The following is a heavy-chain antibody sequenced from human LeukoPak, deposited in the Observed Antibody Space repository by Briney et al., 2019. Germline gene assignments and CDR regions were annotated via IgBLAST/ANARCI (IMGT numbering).Heavy chain of an antibody. V-gene: IGHV4-34*01. CDR2: INHSGST. Sequence: SETLSLTCAVYGGSFSGYYWSWVRQPPGKGLEWIGEINHSGSTNYNPSLKSRVTISVDTSKNQFSLKLSSVTAADTAVYYCARASRAPGYCSSTSCYRAYYYYGMDVWGQGTRSPSP. J-gene: IGHJ6*02. D-gene: IGHD2-2*02. CDR3: ARASRAPGYCSSTSCYRAYYYYGMDV. CDR1: GGSFSGYY.